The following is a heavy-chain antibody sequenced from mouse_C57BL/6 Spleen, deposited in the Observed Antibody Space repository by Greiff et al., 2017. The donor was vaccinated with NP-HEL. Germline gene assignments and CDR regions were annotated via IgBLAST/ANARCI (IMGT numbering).Heavy chain of an antibody. D-gene: IGHD2-5*01. CDR3: ARQYSNYHYYAMDY. V-gene: IGHV1-50*01. CDR2: IDPSDSYT. J-gene: IGHJ4*01. CDR1: GYTFTSYW. Sequence: QVQLKQPGAELVKPGASVKLSCKASGYTFTSYWMQWVKQRPGQGLEWIGEIDPSDSYTNYNQKFKGKATLTVDTASSTAYMQLSSLTSEDSAVYYCARQYSNYHYYAMDYWGQGTSVTVSS.